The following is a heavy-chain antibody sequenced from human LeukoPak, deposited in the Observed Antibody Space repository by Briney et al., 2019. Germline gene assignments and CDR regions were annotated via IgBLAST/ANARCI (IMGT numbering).Heavy chain of an antibody. CDR1: GFTFSSYG. CDR3: AKDPTMIVVVIPDY. J-gene: IGHJ4*02. Sequence: GRSLRLSCAASGFTFSSYGMHWVRQAPGKGLEWVAVISYDGSNKYYADSVKGRFTISRDNSKNTLYLQMNSLRAEDTAVYYCAKDPTMIVVVIPDYWGQGTLVTVSS. V-gene: IGHV3-30*18. D-gene: IGHD3-22*01. CDR2: ISYDGSNK.